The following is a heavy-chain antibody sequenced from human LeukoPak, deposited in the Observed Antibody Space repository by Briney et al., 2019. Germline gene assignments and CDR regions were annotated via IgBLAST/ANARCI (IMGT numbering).Heavy chain of an antibody. Sequence: SETLSLTCTVSGGSISSSSYYWGWIRQPPGKGLEWIGSIYYSGSTYYSPSLKSRVTISVDTSKNQFSLKLSSVTAADTAVYYCARDDGRFWGQGTLVTVSS. CDR3: ARDDGRF. CDR1: GGSISSSSYY. CDR2: IYYSGST. J-gene: IGHJ4*02. V-gene: IGHV4-39*07. D-gene: IGHD3-16*01.